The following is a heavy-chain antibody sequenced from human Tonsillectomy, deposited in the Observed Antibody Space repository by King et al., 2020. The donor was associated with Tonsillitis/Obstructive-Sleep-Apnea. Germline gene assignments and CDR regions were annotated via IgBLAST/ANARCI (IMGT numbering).Heavy chain of an antibody. CDR1: GCSISSSNW. CDR3: ARGGEYPGYYYYMDV. V-gene: IGHV4-4*02. J-gene: IGHJ6*03. CDR2: IYHRGST. Sequence: VQLQESGPGLVKPSGTLSLTCAVSGCSISSSNWWSLVRQPPGKGLEWIGEIYHRGSTNYNPSPKSRVTISVDKSKNQFSLKLSSVTAADTAVYYCARGGEYPGYYYYMDVWGKGTTVTVSS. D-gene: IGHD2/OR15-2a*01.